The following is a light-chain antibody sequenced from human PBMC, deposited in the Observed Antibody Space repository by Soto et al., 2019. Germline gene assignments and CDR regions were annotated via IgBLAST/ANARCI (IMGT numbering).Light chain of an antibody. CDR3: QQYNNWPQT. CDR2: GAS. Sequence: EIVLTQSPATLSLSPGERATLSCRASQSVSSYLAWYQQKPGQAPRLLIYGASTRATGIPARFSGSGSGTEFTLTISGLQSEDFAVYYCQQYNNWPQTFGQGTKVDIK. J-gene: IGKJ1*01. V-gene: IGKV3-15*01. CDR1: QSVSSY.